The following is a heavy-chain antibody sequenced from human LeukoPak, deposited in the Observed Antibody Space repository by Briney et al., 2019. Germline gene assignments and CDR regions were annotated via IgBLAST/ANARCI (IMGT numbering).Heavy chain of an antibody. V-gene: IGHV3-7*03. Sequence: GGSLRLSCAASGFTFSSYWMSWVRQAPGKGLEWVANIKQDGSDKYYVDSVKGRFTISRDNAKNSLYLQINSLRAEGTAAYYCARKTVVGSYFDYWGQGTPVTVSS. CDR3: ARKTVVGSYFDY. D-gene: IGHD4-23*01. CDR2: IKQDGSDK. J-gene: IGHJ4*02. CDR1: GFTFSSYW.